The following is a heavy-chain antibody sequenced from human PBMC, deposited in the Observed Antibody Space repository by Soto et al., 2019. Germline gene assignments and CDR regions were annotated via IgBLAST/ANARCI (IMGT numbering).Heavy chain of an antibody. CDR3: TRDECSGGSCYLNDD. Sequence: QVQLVESGGGVVQPGRSLRLSCAASGFTFSRYGFHWVRRAPGKGLEWVAVIWYDGSKKYYADSVKGRFTVSRDDSQNTLFLQMNTLRAEDTAMYYWTRDECSGGSCYLNDDWGQGTLVTVSS. CDR2: IWYDGSKK. J-gene: IGHJ4*02. V-gene: IGHV3-33*01. CDR1: GFTFSRYG. D-gene: IGHD2-15*01.